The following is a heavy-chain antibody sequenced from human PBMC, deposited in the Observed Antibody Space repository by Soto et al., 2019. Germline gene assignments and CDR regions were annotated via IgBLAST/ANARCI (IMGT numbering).Heavy chain of an antibody. CDR1: GFTVSSNY. V-gene: IGHV3-66*01. CDR2: IYSGGST. Sequence: GGSLRLSCAASGFTVSSNYMSWVRQAPGKGLEWVSVIYSGGSTYYADSVKGRFTISRDNSKNTLYLQMNSLRAENTAGYYCVRAPSRYCGGDCSLGYWGQGTLVTVS. D-gene: IGHD2-21*01. CDR3: VRAPSRYCGGDCSLGY. J-gene: IGHJ4*02.